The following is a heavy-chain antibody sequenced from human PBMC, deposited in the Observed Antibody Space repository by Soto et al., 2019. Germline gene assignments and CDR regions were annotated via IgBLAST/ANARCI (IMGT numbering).Heavy chain of an antibody. CDR2: IYYSGST. CDR1: GGSISSSSYY. CDR3: ARQGGEYSYGKADY. D-gene: IGHD5-18*01. Sequence: SETLSLTCTVSGGSISSSSYYWGWIRQPPGKGLEWIGSIYYSGSTYYNPSLKSRVTISVDTSKNQFSLKLSSVTAADTAVYYCARQGGEYSYGKADYWGQGTLVTVSS. J-gene: IGHJ4*02. V-gene: IGHV4-39*01.